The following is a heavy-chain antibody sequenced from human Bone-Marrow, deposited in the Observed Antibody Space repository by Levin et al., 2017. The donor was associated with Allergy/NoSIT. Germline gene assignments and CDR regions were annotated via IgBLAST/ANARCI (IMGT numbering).Heavy chain of an antibody. V-gene: IGHV2-5*01. Sequence: ESGPTLVKPTHTLTLTCTFSGFSLTSNGVGVGWIRQPPGKALEWLALIFWNHDKRYSSSLKSRLTITKDTSNNQVVLTMANMDPVDTATYYCAHKRLDTSGYYFVHGPFDIWGQGTTVIVSS. CDR1: GFSLTSNGVG. J-gene: IGHJ3*02. D-gene: IGHD3-22*01. CDR3: AHKRLDTSGYYFVHGPFDI. CDR2: IFWNHDK.